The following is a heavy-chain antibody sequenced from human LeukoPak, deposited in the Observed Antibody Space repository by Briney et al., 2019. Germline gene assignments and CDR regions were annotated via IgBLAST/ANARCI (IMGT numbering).Heavy chain of an antibody. V-gene: IGHV1-2*02. CDR2: INPNSGGT. J-gene: IGHJ4*02. Sequence: GASVKVSCKASGYTFTGYYMHWVRQAPGQGLEWMGWINPNSGGTNYAQKFQGRVTMTRDTSISTAYMELSRLRSDDTAVYYCARDSSGWYGVHFDYWGQGTLVTVSS. CDR1: GYTFTGYY. CDR3: ARDSSGWYGVHFDY. D-gene: IGHD6-19*01.